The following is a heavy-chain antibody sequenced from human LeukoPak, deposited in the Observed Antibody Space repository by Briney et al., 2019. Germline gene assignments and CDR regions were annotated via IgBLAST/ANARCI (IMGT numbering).Heavy chain of an antibody. CDR2: ISGRAGAT. J-gene: IGHJ4*02. CDR1: GFTFTTNA. Sequence: GSLRLSCAASGFTFTTNAMSWVRQAPGKGLEWVSAISGRAGATYYADSEKGRFTISRDNSKSTLYLQMDSLRAEDTAVYYCAKCGNSGCHLIDYWGQGTLVTVSS. D-gene: IGHD5-12*01. CDR3: AKCGNSGCHLIDY. V-gene: IGHV3-23*01.